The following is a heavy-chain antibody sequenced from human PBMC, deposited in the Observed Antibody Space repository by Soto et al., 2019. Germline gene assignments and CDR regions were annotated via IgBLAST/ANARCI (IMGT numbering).Heavy chain of an antibody. V-gene: IGHV3-21*01. CDR1: GFTFSSYS. D-gene: IGHD3-3*01. Sequence: GESLKISCAASGFTFSSYSMNWVRQAPGKGLEWVSSISSSSSYIYYADSVKGRFTISRDNAKNSLYLQMNSLRAEDTAVYYCARDRFLEWLRSFRYYYYYMDVWGKGTTVTVSS. CDR2: ISSSSSYI. J-gene: IGHJ6*03. CDR3: ARDRFLEWLRSFRYYYYYMDV.